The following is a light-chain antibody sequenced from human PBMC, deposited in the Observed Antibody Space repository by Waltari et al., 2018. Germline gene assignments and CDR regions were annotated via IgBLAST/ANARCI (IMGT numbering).Light chain of an antibody. Sequence: QSALTQPPSVSGSPGQSITITCTGSSSPVGRYNFVSWYQQHPGKAPKLMIFDVTDRPSGVSDRFSGSKSGNTASLTISGLQPEDEADYYCSSHTTSSTLVFGGGTRVTVL. V-gene: IGLV2-14*03. CDR3: SSHTTSSTLV. CDR1: SSPVGRYNF. CDR2: DVT. J-gene: IGLJ2*01.